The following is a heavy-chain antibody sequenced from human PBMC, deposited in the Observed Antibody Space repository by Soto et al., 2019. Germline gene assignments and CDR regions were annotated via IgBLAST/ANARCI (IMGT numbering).Heavy chain of an antibody. CDR2: IIPIPGTA. CDR1: GGTFGSYA. CDR3: ARSQGSSTSLEIYYYYYYGMDV. Sequence: QVQLVQSGAEVKKPGSSVKVSCKASGGTFGSYAISWVRQAPGQGLEWMGGIIPIPGTANYAQKYQGRVTIAADESTSTGYMELCSLRSEDTAVYYCARSQGSSTSLEIYYYYYYGMDVWGQGTTVTVSS. D-gene: IGHD2-2*01. V-gene: IGHV1-69*01. J-gene: IGHJ6*02.